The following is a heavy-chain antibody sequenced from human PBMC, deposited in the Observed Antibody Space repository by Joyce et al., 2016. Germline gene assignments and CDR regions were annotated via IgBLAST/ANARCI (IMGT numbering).Heavy chain of an antibody. CDR1: GYSFTDYY. Sequence: QVHLVQSGAEVGKPGAPVRVSGKASGYSFTDYYLHWVRQAPGQELEWMGFINPKNGDTEYEQNFQGRVTMTKDTSITTAYMDLISLRSDDTAIYYWARFTNYDGFAIWGQGALVTVSS. CDR2: INPKNGDT. J-gene: IGHJ3*02. CDR3: ARFTNYDGFAI. V-gene: IGHV1-2*02. D-gene: IGHD4/OR15-4a*01.